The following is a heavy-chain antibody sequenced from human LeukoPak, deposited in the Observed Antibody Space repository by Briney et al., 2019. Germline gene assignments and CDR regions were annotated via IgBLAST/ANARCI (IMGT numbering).Heavy chain of an antibody. V-gene: IGHV4-59*11. Sequence: SETLCLTCTVSRGSIRPPYRSWMRQSPGKEVEWIGYIYYSGGTNFNPSLKRRVTLPVDRPHQEVSLNLSSVTAADTAVYYSARGAAIFYDAFDVWGRGTMVTVSS. D-gene: IGHD3-9*01. J-gene: IGHJ3*01. CDR1: RGSIRPPY. CDR3: ARGAAIFYDAFDV. CDR2: IYYSGGT.